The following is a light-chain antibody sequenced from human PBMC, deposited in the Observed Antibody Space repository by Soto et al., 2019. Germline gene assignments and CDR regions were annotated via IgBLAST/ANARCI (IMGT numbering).Light chain of an antibody. CDR1: SSNIGSNT. CDR2: SNN. CDR3: AAWDDSLNGPYVV. V-gene: IGLV1-44*01. J-gene: IGLJ2*01. Sequence: QSVLTQPPSASGTPGQRVTISCSGSSSNIGSNTVNWYQQLPGTAPKLLIYSNNQRPSGVPDRSSGSKSGTSASLAISGLQSEEEADYYCAAWDDSLNGPYVVFGGGTKLTVL.